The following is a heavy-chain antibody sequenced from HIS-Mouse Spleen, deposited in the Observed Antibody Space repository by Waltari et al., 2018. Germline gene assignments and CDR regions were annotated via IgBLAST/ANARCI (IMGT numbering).Heavy chain of an antibody. CDR2: IYYSGST. V-gene: IGHV4-59*01. Sequence: QVQLQESGPGLVKPSETLSLTCTVSGGSISSYYWSWIRQPPGKGLEWIGYIYYSGSTNYNPSLKSRVTISVDPSKNQFSLKLSSVTAADTAVYYCARVKYSNAFDIWGQGTMVTVSS. J-gene: IGHJ3*02. CDR1: GGSISSYY. CDR3: ARVKYSNAFDI. D-gene: IGHD6-6*01.